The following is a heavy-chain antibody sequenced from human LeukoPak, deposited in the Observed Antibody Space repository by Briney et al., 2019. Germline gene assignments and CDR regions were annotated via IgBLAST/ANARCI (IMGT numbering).Heavy chain of an antibody. V-gene: IGHV1-46*01. Sequence: ASVKVSCKASGYTFTSYYMHLVRQAPGQGLEWMGIINPSGGSTSYAQKFQGRVTMTRDMSTSTVYMELSSLRSEDTAVYYCARAVSYIAAAGTGRDYWGQGTLVTVSS. J-gene: IGHJ4*02. CDR3: ARAVSYIAAAGTGRDY. CDR1: GYTFTSYY. CDR2: INPSGGST. D-gene: IGHD6-13*01.